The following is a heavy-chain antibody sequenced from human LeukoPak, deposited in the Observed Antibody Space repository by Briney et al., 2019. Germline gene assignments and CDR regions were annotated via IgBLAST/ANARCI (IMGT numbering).Heavy chain of an antibody. J-gene: IGHJ5*02. CDR2: IRQDGSDK. CDR1: GFTFTNYF. CDR3: AKGSGSGWYGWFAP. Sequence: GGSLRLSCAASGFTFTNYFMTWVRQAPGTGLEWVALIRQDGSDKYYVDSVKGRFTISRDNSKNTFYLQMNSLRAEDTAVYYCAKGSGSGWYGWFAPWGQGTLVTVSS. V-gene: IGHV3-7*03. D-gene: IGHD6-19*01.